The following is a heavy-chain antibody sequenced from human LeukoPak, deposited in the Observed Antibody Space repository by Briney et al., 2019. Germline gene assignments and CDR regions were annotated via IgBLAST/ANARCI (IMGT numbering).Heavy chain of an antibody. CDR2: IYYSGST. CDR3: ARSYDISPIDY. V-gene: IGHV4-30-4*08. J-gene: IGHJ4*02. D-gene: IGHD3-9*01. Sequence: SETLSLTCTVSGGSISSGDYYWSWIRQPPGKGLEWIGYIYYSGSTYYNPSLKSRVTISVDTSKNQFSLKLSSVTAADTAMYYCARSYDISPIDYWGQGTLVTVSS. CDR1: GGSISSGDYY.